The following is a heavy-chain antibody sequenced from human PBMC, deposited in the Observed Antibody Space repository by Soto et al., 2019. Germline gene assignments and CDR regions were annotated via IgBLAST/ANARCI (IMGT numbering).Heavy chain of an antibody. CDR3: ARDGRGEGYYDFWSGYLGSYYYYMDV. D-gene: IGHD3-3*01. V-gene: IGHV1-46*03. J-gene: IGHJ6*03. CDR1: GYTFTSYY. CDR2: INPSGGST. Sequence: QVQLVQSGAEVKKPGASVKVSCKASGYTFTSYYMHWVRQAPGQGLEWMGIINPSGGSTSYAQKFQGRVTMHRDTSTSTVYMELSSLRSEATAVYYCARDGRGEGYYDFWSGYLGSYYYYMDVWGKGTTVTVSS.